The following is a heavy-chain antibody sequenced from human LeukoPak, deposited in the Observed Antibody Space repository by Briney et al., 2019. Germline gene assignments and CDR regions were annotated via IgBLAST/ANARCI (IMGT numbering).Heavy chain of an antibody. CDR1: GYTFTGYY. J-gene: IGHJ4*02. CDR2: INPNSGGT. V-gene: IGHV1-2*02. Sequence: ASVKVSCKASGYTFTGYYMHWVRQAPGQGLEWMGWINPNSGGTNYAQKFQGRVTMTRDTSISTAYMELSRLRSDDTAVYYCASNEVPAAPYYFDYWGQGTLVTVSS. CDR3: ASNEVPAAPYYFDY. D-gene: IGHD2-2*01.